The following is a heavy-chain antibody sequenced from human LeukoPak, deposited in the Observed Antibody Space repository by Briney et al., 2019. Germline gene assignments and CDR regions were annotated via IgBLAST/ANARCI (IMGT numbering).Heavy chain of an antibody. CDR2: IRCDGSNK. CDR1: GFTFSSYG. J-gene: IGHJ5*02. CDR3: ARDGQQPWGRFDP. D-gene: IGHD6-13*01. V-gene: IGHV3-30*02. Sequence: GGSLRLSCAASGFTFSSYGMHWVRQAPGKGLEWVAFIRCDGSNKYYADSVKGRFTISRDNSKNTLYLQMNSLRAEDTALYYCARDGQQPWGRFDPWGQGTLVTVSS.